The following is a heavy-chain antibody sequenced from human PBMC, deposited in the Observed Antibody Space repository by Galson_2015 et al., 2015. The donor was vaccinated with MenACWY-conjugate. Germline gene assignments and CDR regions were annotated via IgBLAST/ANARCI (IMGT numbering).Heavy chain of an antibody. CDR3: ARLYGGDLYAFDY. CDR1: GYTFTTYA. V-gene: IGHV1-3*01. Sequence: SVKVSCKASGYTFTTYAIHWVRQAPGQSLEWMGWINAGNGNTKYSQKFQGRVTITRDTSASTAYMELSSLRSEDTAVYYCARLYGGDLYAFDYWGQGTLVTVSS. J-gene: IGHJ4*02. CDR2: INAGNGNT. D-gene: IGHD2-21*02.